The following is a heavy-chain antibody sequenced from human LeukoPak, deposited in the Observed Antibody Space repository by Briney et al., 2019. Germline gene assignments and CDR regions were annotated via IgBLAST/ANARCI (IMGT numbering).Heavy chain of an antibody. CDR1: GSTFSSYS. CDR3: ARLEMATVDY. CDR2: ISSSSSYI. D-gene: IGHD5-24*01. J-gene: IGHJ4*02. V-gene: IGHV3-21*01. Sequence: PGGSLRLSCAASGSTFSSYSMNWVRQAPGKGLEWVSSISSSSSYIYYADSVKGRFTISRDNAKDSLYLQMNSLRAEDTAVYYCARLEMATVDYWGQGTLVTVSS.